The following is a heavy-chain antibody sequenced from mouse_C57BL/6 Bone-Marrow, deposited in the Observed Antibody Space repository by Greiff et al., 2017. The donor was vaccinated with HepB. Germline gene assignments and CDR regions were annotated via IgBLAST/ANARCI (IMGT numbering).Heavy chain of an antibody. CDR1: GFTFSDYG. J-gene: IGHJ3*01. D-gene: IGHD2-3*01. Sequence: EVHLVESGGGLVKPGGSLKLSCAASGFTFSDYGMHWVRQAPEKGLEWVAYISSGSSTIYYADTVKGRFTISRDNAKNTLFLQMTSLRSEDTAMYYCARRGIYDGYYAWFAYWGQGTLVTVSA. V-gene: IGHV5-17*01. CDR2: ISSGSSTI. CDR3: ARRGIYDGYYAWFAY.